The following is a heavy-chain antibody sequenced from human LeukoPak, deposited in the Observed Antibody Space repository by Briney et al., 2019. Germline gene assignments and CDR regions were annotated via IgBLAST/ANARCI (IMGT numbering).Heavy chain of an antibody. CDR2: IDPSDSST. V-gene: IGHV5-10-1*01. D-gene: IGHD3-9*01. Sequence: GEALGISCKGSGYSFPSYWISWVRQMPGKGLEWMGRIDPSDSSTSYSPSFQGHVTFSVDKSISTAYLQWSSLKASDTAVFYCARHGGGRLTGYFASWGQGTLVTVSS. CDR3: ARHGGGRLTGYFAS. CDR1: GYSFPSYW. J-gene: IGHJ4*02.